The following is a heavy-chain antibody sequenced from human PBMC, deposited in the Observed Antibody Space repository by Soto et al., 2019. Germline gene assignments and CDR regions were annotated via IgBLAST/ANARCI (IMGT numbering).Heavy chain of an antibody. D-gene: IGHD6-6*01. J-gene: IGHJ4*01. V-gene: IGHV3-9*01. CDR2: ISWNSGSI. Sequence: EVQLVESGGGLVQPGRSLRLSCAASGFTFDDYAMHWVRQAPGKGLEWVSGISWNSGSIGYADSVKGRFTISRDNAKNSLYLQMNSLRAEDTSLYYCAKASGGSIAATFASWGHGTLVPGSS. CDR3: AKASGGSIAATFAS. CDR1: GFTFDDYA.